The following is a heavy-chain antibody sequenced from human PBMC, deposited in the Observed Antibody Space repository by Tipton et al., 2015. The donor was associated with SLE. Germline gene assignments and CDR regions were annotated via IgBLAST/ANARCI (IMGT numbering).Heavy chain of an antibody. CDR3: TRHTGGFDSSGSYFDY. CDR1: GFTFSVSA. V-gene: IGHV3-73*01. CDR2: IRSKSNTYAT. Sequence: SLRLSCSASGFTFSVSAIHWVRQASGKGLEWVGRIRSKSNTYATAYAASVEGRFTISRDDSKNTAYLQMNSLKTEDTAVYYCTRHTGGFDSSGSYFDYGGQGALVTVSS. D-gene: IGHD3-22*01. J-gene: IGHJ4*02.